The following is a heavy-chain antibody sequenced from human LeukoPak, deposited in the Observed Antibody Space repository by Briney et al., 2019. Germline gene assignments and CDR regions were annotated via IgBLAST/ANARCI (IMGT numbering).Heavy chain of an antibody. CDR3: ARPVVDYDYAWGSYRRSAYYFDY. V-gene: IGHV4-34*01. CDR2: INHSGST. D-gene: IGHD3-16*02. CDR1: GGSFSGYY. Sequence: SETLSLTCAVYGGSFSGYYWSWIRQPPGKGLEWIGEINHSGSTNYKPSLKSRVTISVDTSKNQFSLKLSSVTAADTAVYYCARPVVDYDYAWGSYRRSAYYFDYWGQGTLVTVSS. J-gene: IGHJ4*02.